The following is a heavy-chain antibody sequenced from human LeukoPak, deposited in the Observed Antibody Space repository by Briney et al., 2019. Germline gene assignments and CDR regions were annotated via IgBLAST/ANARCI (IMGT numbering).Heavy chain of an antibody. D-gene: IGHD6-19*01. CDR1: GYTFTSYA. J-gene: IGHJ4*02. Sequence: GASVKVSCKASGYTFTSYAMHWVRQAPGQRLEWMGWINAGNGNTKYSQEFQGRVTITRDTSASTAYMELSSLRSEDTAVYYCATAGYSSGWSGVDYFDYWGQGTLVTVSS. CDR2: INAGNGNT. V-gene: IGHV1-3*03. CDR3: ATAGYSSGWSGVDYFDY.